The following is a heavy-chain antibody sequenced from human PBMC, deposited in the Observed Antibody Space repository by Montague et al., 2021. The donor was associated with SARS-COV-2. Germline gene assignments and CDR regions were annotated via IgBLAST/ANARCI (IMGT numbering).Heavy chain of an antibody. D-gene: IGHD3-10*01. Sequence: SETLSLTCSVSSGSIISGGYYWGWIRQPPGKELEWIGNIYYSGTTYYNLSLQSRGTISVDTSKNHLSLRLSSVTAADTAVYFCARGVIRGVPTPFDYWGQGSQVTVSS. CDR3: ARGVIRGVPTPFDY. CDR1: SGSIISGGYY. J-gene: IGHJ4*02. V-gene: IGHV4-39*02. CDR2: IYYSGTT.